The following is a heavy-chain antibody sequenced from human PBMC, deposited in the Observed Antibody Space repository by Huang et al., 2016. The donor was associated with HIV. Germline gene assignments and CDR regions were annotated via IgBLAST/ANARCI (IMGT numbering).Heavy chain of an antibody. J-gene: IGHJ3*02. V-gene: IGHV4-59*11. D-gene: IGHD2-15*01. CDR1: SGPIRSHY. CDR3: ARVVAASAFEI. Sequence: QVQLQESGPGLVKPSETLSLTCTVSSGPIRSHYWGWIRQPPGKGLEWIGNIYYSGSTNDNPSLKSRVTISIDTSKAQFFLKVTSVSSADTAFYYWARVVAASAFEIWGQGTMITVSS. CDR2: IYYSGST.